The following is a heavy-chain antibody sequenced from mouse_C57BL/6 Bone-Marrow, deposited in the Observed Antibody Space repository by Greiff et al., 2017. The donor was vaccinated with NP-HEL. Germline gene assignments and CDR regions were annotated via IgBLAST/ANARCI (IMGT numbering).Heavy chain of an antibody. Sequence: VQLQQSGAELVRPGTSVKMSCKASGYTFTNYWIGWAKQRPGHGLEWIGDIYPGGGYTNYNEKFKGKATLTADKSSSTAYMQFSSLTSEDSAIYYCASHYYGSPYYFDYWGQGTTLTVSS. D-gene: IGHD1-1*01. V-gene: IGHV1-63*01. CDR3: ASHYYGSPYYFDY. CDR1: GYTFTNYW. CDR2: IYPGGGYT. J-gene: IGHJ2*01.